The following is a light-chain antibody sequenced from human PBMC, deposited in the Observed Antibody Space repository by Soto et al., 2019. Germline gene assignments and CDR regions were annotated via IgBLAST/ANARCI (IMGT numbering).Light chain of an antibody. CDR1: QSVRYNY. CDR2: DTS. J-gene: IGKJ1*01. Sequence: EIVLTQSPATLSLSPGERAILSCRASQSVRYNYLGWYQQKPGQDPRLLIYDTSKMATGIPARFSGSGSGTDFALTISSLETEDFAVYYCQQRSNSLTFGRWTKVEIK. V-gene: IGKV3-11*01. CDR3: QQRSNSLT.